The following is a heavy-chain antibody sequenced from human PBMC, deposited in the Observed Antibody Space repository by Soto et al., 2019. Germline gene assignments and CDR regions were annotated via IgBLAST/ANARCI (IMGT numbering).Heavy chain of an antibody. CDR3: ARAMTTVTTIDY. CDR2: MYNTGST. Sequence: SETLSLTCTVSGGSISSYYWSWIRQPPGKGLEWIGYMYNTGSTIYNPSLKSRVTISVDTSKNQFSLKLNSVTAADTAVYYCARAMTTVTTIDYWGQGTLVTVSS. CDR1: GGSISSYY. J-gene: IGHJ4*02. V-gene: IGHV4-59*01. D-gene: IGHD4-17*01.